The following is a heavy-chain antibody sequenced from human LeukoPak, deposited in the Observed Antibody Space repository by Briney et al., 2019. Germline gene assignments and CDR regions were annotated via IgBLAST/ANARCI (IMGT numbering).Heavy chain of an antibody. J-gene: IGHJ6*03. D-gene: IGHD3-3*01. CDR2: ISGSGGST. Sequence: GGSLRLSCAASGFTFSSYDMSWVRQAPGKGVEWVSDISGSGGSTYYTDSVKGRFTLSRDNSPNTLSLQVNSLRVEDTAEYYCAKAGIDFWSCSSLYMDVWGRGTTVTVSS. V-gene: IGHV3-23*01. CDR3: AKAGIDFWSCSSLYMDV. CDR1: GFTFSSYD.